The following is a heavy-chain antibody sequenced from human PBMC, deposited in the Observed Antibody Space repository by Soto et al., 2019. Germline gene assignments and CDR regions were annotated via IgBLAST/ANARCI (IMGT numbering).Heavy chain of an antibody. D-gene: IGHD3-10*01. Sequence: QVQLVQSGAEVKKPGASVKVSCKASGYTFTSYAMHWVRQAPGQRLEWMGWINAGNGNTKYSQKFQGRVTITRDTSRSTAYMELSSLRSEDTAVYYCARGGGGVTMVRGPLSGSNGMDVWGQGTTVTESS. J-gene: IGHJ6*02. CDR3: ARGGGGVTMVRGPLSGSNGMDV. CDR2: INAGNGNT. V-gene: IGHV1-3*01. CDR1: GYTFTSYA.